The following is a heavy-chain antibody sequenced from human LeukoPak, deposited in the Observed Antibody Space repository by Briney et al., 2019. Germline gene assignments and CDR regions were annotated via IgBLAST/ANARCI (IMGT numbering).Heavy chain of an antibody. D-gene: IGHD6-19*01. J-gene: IGHJ4*02. Sequence: PGGSLRLSCAASGFTFSGSAMHWVRQASGKGLEWVDRIRSKANSYATAYAASVKGRFTISRDDSKNTAYLQMNSLKTEDTAVYYCTSRGYSSGWSDPFDYWGQGTLVTVSS. CDR3: TSRGYSSGWSDPFDY. V-gene: IGHV3-73*01. CDR1: GFTFSGSA. CDR2: IRSKANSYAT.